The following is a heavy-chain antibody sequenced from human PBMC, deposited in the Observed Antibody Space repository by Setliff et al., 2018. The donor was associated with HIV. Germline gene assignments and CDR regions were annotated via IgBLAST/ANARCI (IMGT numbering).Heavy chain of an antibody. J-gene: IGHJ3*02. D-gene: IGHD3-16*01. CDR2: IYYSGST. CDR1: SGSICSNSYY. CDR3: ARDGGLDANNAFDI. V-gene: IGHV4-39*07. Sequence: KPSETLSLTCTVSSGSICSNSYYWGWIRQPPGKGLEWIGSIYYSGSTYYNPSLKSRVTISVDTSKNQFSLKLSSVTAADTAVYYCARDGGLDANNAFDIWGQGTMVTVSS.